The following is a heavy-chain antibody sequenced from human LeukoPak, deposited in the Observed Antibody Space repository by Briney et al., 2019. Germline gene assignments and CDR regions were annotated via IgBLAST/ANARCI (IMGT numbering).Heavy chain of an antibody. J-gene: IGHJ4*02. D-gene: IGHD6-19*01. CDR2: IYTSGST. CDR1: GGSISSGSYY. V-gene: IGHV4-61*02. CDR3: ARDLYSSGWYAVGDY. Sequence: PSETLSLTCTVSGGSISSGSYYWSWIRQPAGKGLEWIGRIYTSGSTNYNPSLKSRVTMSVDTSKNQFSLKLSSVTAADTAVYYCARDLYSSGWYAVGDYWGQGTLVTVSS.